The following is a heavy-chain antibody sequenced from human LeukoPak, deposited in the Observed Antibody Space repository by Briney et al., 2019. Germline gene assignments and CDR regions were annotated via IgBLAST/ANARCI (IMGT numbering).Heavy chain of an antibody. CDR2: IYHSGST. J-gene: IGHJ4*02. CDR1: GGSISSSNW. Sequence: KPSGTLSLTCAVSGGSISSSNWWSWVRQPPGKGLEWIGEIYHSGSTNYNPSLKSRVTISVDTSKNQFSLKLSSVTAADTAVYYCARSPYDSSGYFDYWGQGTLVTVSS. D-gene: IGHD3-22*01. V-gene: IGHV4-4*02. CDR3: ARSPYDSSGYFDY.